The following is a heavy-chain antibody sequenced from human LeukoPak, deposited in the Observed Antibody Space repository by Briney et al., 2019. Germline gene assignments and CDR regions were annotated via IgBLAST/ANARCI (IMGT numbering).Heavy chain of an antibody. CDR2: ISGSGGST. V-gene: IGHV3-23*01. CDR1: GFTFSSYA. D-gene: IGHD5-24*01. CDR3: AKDSDGAFGNWFDP. J-gene: IGHJ5*02. Sequence: GGSLRLSCAASGFTFSSYAMSWVRQAPGKGLEWVSAISGSGGSTYYADSVKGRFTISRNNSKNTLYLQMNSLRAEDTAVYSCAKDSDGAFGNWFDPWGQGTLVTVSS.